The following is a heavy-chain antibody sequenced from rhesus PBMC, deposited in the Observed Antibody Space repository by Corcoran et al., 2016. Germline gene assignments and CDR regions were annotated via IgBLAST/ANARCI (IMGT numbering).Heavy chain of an antibody. J-gene: IGHJ4*01. Sequence: QLQLQESGPGLVKPSETLSLSCAVSGGSISSNYWSWIRQPPGKGREWIGRISGRGGNTDYNPSLKSRVTISTDTSENQLSLKVTSVTAADTAVYYCARGVDYSSSPKGAFDYWGQGVLVTVSS. CDR1: GGSISSNY. CDR2: ISGRGGNT. V-gene: IGHV4-173*01. CDR3: ARGVDYSSSPKGAFDY. D-gene: IGHD4-4*01.